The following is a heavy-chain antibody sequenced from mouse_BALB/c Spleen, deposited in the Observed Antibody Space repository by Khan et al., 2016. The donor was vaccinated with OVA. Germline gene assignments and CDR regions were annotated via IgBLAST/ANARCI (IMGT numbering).Heavy chain of an antibody. J-gene: IGHJ2*01. V-gene: IGHV3-2*02. D-gene: IGHD1-1*01. CDR3: ARGNYYGYYFDY. Sequence: EVQLQESGPGLVKPSQSLSLTCTVTGYSITSGYAWNCIRQFPGNKLEWMGYISYSGVTSYNPSLKSRISITRDTSKNQFFLQLNSLTTEDTATYYCARGNYYGYYFDYWGQGTTLTVSS. CDR2: ISYSGVT. CDR1: GYSITSGYA.